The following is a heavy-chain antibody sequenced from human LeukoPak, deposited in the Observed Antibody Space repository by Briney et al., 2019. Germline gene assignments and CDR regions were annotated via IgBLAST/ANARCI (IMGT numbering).Heavy chain of an antibody. CDR1: GFTFDDYA. V-gene: IGHV3-20*04. J-gene: IGHJ4*02. CDR2: IDWNGGST. D-gene: IGHD1-26*01. CDR3: ARFRYTGSYWTYFDY. Sequence: GGSLRLSCAASGFTFDDYAMSWVRQAPGKGLEWVSGIDWNGGSTGYADSVKGRFTISRDNAKNSLFLQMNSLRAEDTALYYCARFRYTGSYWTYFDYWGQGTLVTVSS.